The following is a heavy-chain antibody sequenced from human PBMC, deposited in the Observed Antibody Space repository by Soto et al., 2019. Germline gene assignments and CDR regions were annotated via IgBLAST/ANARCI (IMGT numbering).Heavy chain of an antibody. V-gene: IGHV4-31*03. D-gene: IGHD6-13*01. CDR3: ARDRRSDGSSWYWEAQHYYYGMDV. CDR2: IYYSGST. J-gene: IGHJ6*02. CDR1: GGSISSGGYY. Sequence: SETLSLTCTVSGGSISSGGYYWSWIRQHPGKGLEWIGYIYYSGSTYYNPSLKSRVTISVDTSKNQFSLKLSSVTAADTAVYYCARDRRSDGSSWYWEAQHYYYGMDVWGQGTTVTVSS.